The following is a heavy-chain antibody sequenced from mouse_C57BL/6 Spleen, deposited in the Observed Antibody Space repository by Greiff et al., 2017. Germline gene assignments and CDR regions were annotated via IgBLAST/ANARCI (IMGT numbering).Heavy chain of an antibody. CDR2: ISNLAYSI. Sequence: EVKLMESGGGLVQPGGSLKLSCAASGFTFSDYGMAWVRQAPRKGPAWVAFISNLAYSIYYADTVPGRFTISRENAKNTLYLEMSSLRSEDTAMYYCARQYYGSSLWFAYWGQGTLVTVAA. CDR3: ARQYYGSSLWFAY. V-gene: IGHV5-15*01. CDR1: GFTFSDYG. J-gene: IGHJ3*01. D-gene: IGHD1-1*01.